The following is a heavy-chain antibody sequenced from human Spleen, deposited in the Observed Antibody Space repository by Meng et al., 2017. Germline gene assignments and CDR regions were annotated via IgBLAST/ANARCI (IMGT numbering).Heavy chain of an antibody. D-gene: IGHD3-3*01. J-gene: IGHJ3*02. CDR2: IRSKIFGGGP. CDR3: TRPARKEATIFGDAFDI. V-gene: IGHV3-49*04. Sequence: GESLKISCSASGFNFGDSAMSWVRQAPGKGLEWVGFIRSKIFGGGPDYSASVKGRFTISRDDSKSIVYLQMNNLETEDTAVYFCTRPARKEATIFGDAFDIWGQGTMVTVPS. CDR1: GFNFGDSA.